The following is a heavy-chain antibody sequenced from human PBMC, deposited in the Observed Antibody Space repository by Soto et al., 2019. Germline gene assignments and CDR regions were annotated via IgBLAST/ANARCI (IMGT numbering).Heavy chain of an antibody. CDR3: ARDRGGGSYYYYGMDV. CDR1: GYTFTSYY. J-gene: IGHJ6*02. D-gene: IGHD2-15*01. CDR2: IDPSGGST. V-gene: IGHV1-46*01. Sequence: VASVKVSCKASGYTFTSYYMHWVRQAPGQGLEWMGIIDPSGGSTSYAQKFQGRVTMTRDTSTSTVYMELSSLRSEDTAVYYCARDRGGGSYYYYGMDVWGQGTTVTVSS.